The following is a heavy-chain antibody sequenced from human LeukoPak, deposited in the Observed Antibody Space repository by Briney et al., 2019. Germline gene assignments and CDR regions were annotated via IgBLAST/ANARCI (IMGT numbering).Heavy chain of an antibody. V-gene: IGHV4-39*01. J-gene: IGHJ4*02. D-gene: IGHD2/OR15-2a*01. CDR3: ARVNEYTGDIDY. Sequence: SETLSLTCTVSGGSISSSSYYWGWIRQPPGKGLEWIGSIYYSGSTYYNPSLKSRVTISVDTSKNQFSLKLSSVTAADTAVYYCARVNEYTGDIDYWGQGTLVTVSS. CDR2: IYYSGST. CDR1: GGSISSSSYY.